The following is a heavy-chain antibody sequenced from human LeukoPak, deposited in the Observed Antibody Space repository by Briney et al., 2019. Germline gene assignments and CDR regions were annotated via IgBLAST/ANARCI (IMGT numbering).Heavy chain of an antibody. V-gene: IGHV3-74*01. CDR3: VSFYETD. D-gene: IGHD2/OR15-2a*01. CDR2: INSDGSWT. Sequence: TGRSLRLSCAASGNYWMHWVRQAPGKGLVWVSHINSDGSWTSYADSVKGRFTISKDNAKNTVYLQMNNLRAEDTAVYYCVSFYETDWGRGTLVTVSS. CDR1: GNYW. J-gene: IGHJ4*02.